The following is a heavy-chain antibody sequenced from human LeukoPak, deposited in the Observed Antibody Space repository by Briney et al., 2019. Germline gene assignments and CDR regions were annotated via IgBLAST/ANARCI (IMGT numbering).Heavy chain of an antibody. CDR1: GGSISSYY. D-gene: IGHD6-19*01. CDR2: IYYSGST. J-gene: IGHJ4*02. V-gene: IGHV4-59*08. CDR3: ARGGGYRSGWQPTQGY. Sequence: SETLSLTCTVSGGSISSYYWSWIRQPPGKGLEWIGYIYYSGSTNYNPSLKSRVTISVDTCNNQFSLKLSSVTAPDTAVHYGARGGGYRSGWQPTQGYWGQGTLVTVSS.